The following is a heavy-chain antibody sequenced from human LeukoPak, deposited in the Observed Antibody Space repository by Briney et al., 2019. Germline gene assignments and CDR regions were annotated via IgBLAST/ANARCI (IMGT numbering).Heavy chain of an antibody. Sequence: ASVKVSCKTSGYTFTSFHMHWVRQAPGQGLEWMGVINPSGGGTTYSQNFQGRVTMTRDTSTSTVYMELSSLRSEDTAVYYCARGELFYDSSGYYTGDIWGQGTMVTVSS. V-gene: IGHV1-46*01. J-gene: IGHJ3*02. CDR3: ARGELFYDSSGYYTGDI. CDR2: INPSGGGT. CDR1: GYTFTSFH. D-gene: IGHD3-22*01.